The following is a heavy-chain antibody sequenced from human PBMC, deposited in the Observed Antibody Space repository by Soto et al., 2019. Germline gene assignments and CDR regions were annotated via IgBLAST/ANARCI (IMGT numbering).Heavy chain of an antibody. D-gene: IGHD2-15*01. CDR2: IIPVYGTP. Sequence: QVQLEQSGAEVKKPGSSLKVSCKATGGTFSNYAISWVRQAPGQGLEWMVGIIPVYGTPNYAQRFQDRVTIIADESTTTAYMEVHSLRSEDTAIYYCSIVTAYGMDVWGPGTTVIVSS. V-gene: IGHV1-69*01. CDR1: GGTFSNYA. CDR3: SIVTAYGMDV. J-gene: IGHJ6*02.